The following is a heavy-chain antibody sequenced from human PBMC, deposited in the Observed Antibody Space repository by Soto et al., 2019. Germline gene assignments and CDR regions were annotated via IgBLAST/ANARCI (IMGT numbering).Heavy chain of an antibody. Sequence: QLHLVQSGAVVKKPGASVTVSCSASGYPVTAYYMHWVRQAPGRGLEWMGGINPATGAAKYTQTFQGRVPGSRDTSTSTVFMELSGLPSGDTAVFYGARGGGVGVAGSAAFDTWGQGTLVTVSS. D-gene: IGHD3-3*01. CDR2: INPATGAA. CDR1: GYPVTAYY. J-gene: IGHJ3*02. CDR3: ARGGGVGVAGSAAFDT. V-gene: IGHV1-2*02.